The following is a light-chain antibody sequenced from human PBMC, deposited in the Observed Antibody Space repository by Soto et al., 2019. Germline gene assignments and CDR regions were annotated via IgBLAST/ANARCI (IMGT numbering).Light chain of an antibody. J-gene: IGKJ2*01. CDR3: QHYSGWPPV. V-gene: IGKV3-15*01. CDR1: QSVGSH. Sequence: EIVMTQSPATLSVSPGERATLSCRASQSVGSHLAWYQQRPGQAPRLLIYGASYRATGIPARFSGSGSGTDFTLTISNLQSEDFALYYCQHYSGWPPVFGQGTKVDIK. CDR2: GAS.